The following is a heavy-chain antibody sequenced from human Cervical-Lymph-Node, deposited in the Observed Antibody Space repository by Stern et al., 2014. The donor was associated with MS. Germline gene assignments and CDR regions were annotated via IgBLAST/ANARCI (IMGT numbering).Heavy chain of an antibody. Sequence: QVTLKESGPTLVKPTQTLTLTCTFSGFSLSISGVGVGWIRQPPGKALEWLALIYWDDGNRYSPTLKSRLTITKDTSKNQVVLTMTNMDPVDTATYYCAHYYYDSSGYSFDYWGQGTLVTVSS. CDR1: GFSLSISGVG. CDR3: AHYYYDSSGYSFDY. V-gene: IGHV2-5*02. D-gene: IGHD3-22*01. J-gene: IGHJ4*02. CDR2: IYWDDGN.